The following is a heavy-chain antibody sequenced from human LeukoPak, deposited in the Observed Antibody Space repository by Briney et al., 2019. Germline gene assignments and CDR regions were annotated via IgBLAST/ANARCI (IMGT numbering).Heavy chain of an antibody. D-gene: IGHD6-19*01. V-gene: IGHV4-59*08. Sequence: SETLSLTCTVSGGSISSYYWSWIRQPPGKGLEWIGYIYYSGSTTYNPSLKSRVTMSVDTSKNQFSPRLSSVTAADTAVYYCASRPISVDIFDYWGQGTLVTVSS. J-gene: IGHJ4*02. CDR3: ASRPISVDIFDY. CDR1: GGSISSYY. CDR2: IYYSGST.